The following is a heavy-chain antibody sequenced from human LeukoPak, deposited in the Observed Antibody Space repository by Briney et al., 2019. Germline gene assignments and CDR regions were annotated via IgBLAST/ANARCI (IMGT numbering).Heavy chain of an antibody. CDR2: ISGSGGST. V-gene: IGHV3-23*01. Sequence: WGSLRLSCAASGCTFSSYAMSWVRQAAGKGLEWVSAISGSGGSTYYAASVKGRFTIFSDNYKHTLHLQMHRLRADDAVVYYCPKALRERAAAGRLYYYYMDVWGEETTLTVPS. J-gene: IGHJ6*03. D-gene: IGHD6-13*01. CDR3: PKALRERAAAGRLYYYYMDV. CDR1: GCTFSSYA.